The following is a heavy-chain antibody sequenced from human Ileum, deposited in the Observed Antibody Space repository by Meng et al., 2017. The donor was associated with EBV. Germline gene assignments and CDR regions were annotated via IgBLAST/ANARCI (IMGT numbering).Heavy chain of an antibody. CDR2: IYYRGNT. CDR1: GGSISTGNFY. Sequence: QRQWTESGPGLGKPSEPLSLTCTVAGGSISTGNFYWGWIRQSPGKPLECIGTIYYRGNTFYNPSLKSRLTISIDTSKNEFSLTLRSVTAADTALYYCASAYDYGDYEAFAYWGLGSLVTVSS. D-gene: IGHD4-17*01. CDR3: ASAYDYGDYEAFAY. V-gene: IGHV4-39*07. J-gene: IGHJ4*02.